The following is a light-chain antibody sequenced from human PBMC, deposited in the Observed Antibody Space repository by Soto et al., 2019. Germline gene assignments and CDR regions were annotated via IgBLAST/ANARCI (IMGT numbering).Light chain of an antibody. CDR3: SSYTSSSTPYV. CDR1: SSDVGGYNY. CDR2: DVS. J-gene: IGLJ1*01. V-gene: IGLV2-14*01. Sequence: QSALTHPASVSGSPGQAITVACTGTSSDVGGYNYGSWYQQHPGKAPKLMIYDVSNRPSGVSNRFSGSKSGNTASLTISGLQAEDEADYYCSSYTSSSTPYVFGTGTKVTVL.